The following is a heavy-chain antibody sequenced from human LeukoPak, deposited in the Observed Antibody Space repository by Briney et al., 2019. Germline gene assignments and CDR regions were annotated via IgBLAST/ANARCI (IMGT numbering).Heavy chain of an antibody. CDR2: IKQDGSEK. CDR1: GFSFSFYW. Sequence: PGGSLRLSCAASGFSFSFYWMTWVRQAPGKGLEWVANIKQDGSEKYYVDSVKGRFTISRDNAKNSLYLQMNSLRAEDTAVYYCAREAGIPPSTQQWPTSVDYWGQGTLVTVSS. D-gene: IGHD5-18*01. CDR3: AREAGIPPSTQQWPTSVDY. J-gene: IGHJ4*02. V-gene: IGHV3-7*05.